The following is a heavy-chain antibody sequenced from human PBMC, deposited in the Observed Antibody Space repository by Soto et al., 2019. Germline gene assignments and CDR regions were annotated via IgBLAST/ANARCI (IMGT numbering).Heavy chain of an antibody. CDR2: VHYSGST. Sequence: SETLSLTCTVSGGSISGHYCSWIRQPPGKGLEWIGYVHYSGSTNYNPSLESRVSISVDTSKNQISLKLNSVTAADTAVYYCAGHRWVKNWLEAWGKVTLVIVSS. J-gene: IGHJ5*02. CDR1: GGSISGHY. CDR3: AGHRWVKNWLEA. V-gene: IGHV4-59*08. D-gene: IGHD1-26*01.